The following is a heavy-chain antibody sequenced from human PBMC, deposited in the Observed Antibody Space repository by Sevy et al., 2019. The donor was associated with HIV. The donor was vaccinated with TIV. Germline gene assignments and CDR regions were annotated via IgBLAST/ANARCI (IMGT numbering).Heavy chain of an antibody. Sequence: GGSLRLSSAASGFTFSSYAMHWVRQAPGKGLEWVAVISYDGSNKYYADSVKGRFTISRDNSKNTLYLQMNSLRAEDTAVYYCARTRCSSTSCGPYYYYGMDVWGQGTTVTVSS. CDR2: ISYDGSNK. D-gene: IGHD2-2*01. CDR3: ARTRCSSTSCGPYYYYGMDV. V-gene: IGHV3-30*04. J-gene: IGHJ6*02. CDR1: GFTFSSYA.